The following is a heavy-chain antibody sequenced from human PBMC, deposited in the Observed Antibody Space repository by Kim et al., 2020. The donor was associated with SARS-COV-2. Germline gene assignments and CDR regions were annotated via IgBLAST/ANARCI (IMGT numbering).Heavy chain of an antibody. CDR1: GGSISSSNW. J-gene: IGHJ3*02. V-gene: IGHV4-4*02. Sequence: SETLSLTCAVSGGSISSSNWWSWVRQPPGKGLEWIGEIYHSGSTNYNPSLKSRVTISVDKSKNQFSLKLSSVTAADTAVYYCARLVGLRLGELSEDAFDIWGQGTMVTVSS. CDR3: ARLVGLRLGELSEDAFDI. D-gene: IGHD3-16*02. CDR2: IYHSGST.